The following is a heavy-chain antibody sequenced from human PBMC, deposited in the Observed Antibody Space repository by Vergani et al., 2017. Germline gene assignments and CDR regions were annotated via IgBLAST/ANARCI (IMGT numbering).Heavy chain of an antibody. CDR3: ARDPGDGFLEWLH. D-gene: IGHD3-3*01. V-gene: IGHV3-30-3*01. J-gene: IGHJ4*02. CDR2: ISYDGSNK. Sequence: QVQLVESGGGVVQPGRSLRLSCAASGFTFSSYAMHWVRQAPGKGLEWVAVISYDGSNKYYADSVKGRFTISRDNSKNTLYLQMNSLRAEDTAVYYCARDPGDGFLEWLHWGQGNLVTVSS. CDR1: GFTFSSYA.